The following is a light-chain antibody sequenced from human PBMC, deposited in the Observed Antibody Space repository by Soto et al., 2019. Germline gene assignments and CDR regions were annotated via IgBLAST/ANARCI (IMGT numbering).Light chain of an antibody. J-gene: IGLJ2*01. CDR3: SSYSSSSPLV. CDR2: DVS. V-gene: IGLV2-14*01. CDR1: SSDVGGYNY. Sequence: QSALTQPASVSGSPGQSITISCTGTSSDVGGYNYVSWYQQHPGKAPKLMIYDVSNRPSGVSNRFSGSKSGNTASLTISGRQAEDEAYYCCSSYSSSSPLVFGGGTKLTVL.